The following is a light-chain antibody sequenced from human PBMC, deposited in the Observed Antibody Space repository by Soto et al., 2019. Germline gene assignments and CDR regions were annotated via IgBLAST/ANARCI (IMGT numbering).Light chain of an antibody. V-gene: IGKV3-15*01. CDR2: GAS. CDR1: QSVSSD. Sequence: EIVMSQSPDTLSVFPGERVTLLFRASQSVSSDLAWYQQKPGQSPRLFIYGASTRATGIPARFSGSVSGTEGTLTISSLQSADVAVYYCQQYTNWPLTFGQGTRLEIK. J-gene: IGKJ5*01. CDR3: QQYTNWPLT.